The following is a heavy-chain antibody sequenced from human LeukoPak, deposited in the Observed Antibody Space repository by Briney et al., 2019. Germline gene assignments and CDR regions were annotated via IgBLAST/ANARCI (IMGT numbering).Heavy chain of an antibody. CDR2: ISGDGVST. CDR1: GLPIADFA. V-gene: IGHV3-43*02. Sequence: GGSLRLSCVASGLPIADFAMHWVRQAPGKGLEWVSLISGDGVSTFYADSVKGRFSISRDNSKNSMSLEMNSLRTEDTAMYYCARESGKFDYWGQGTLVAVSS. J-gene: IGHJ4*02. CDR3: ARESGKFDY.